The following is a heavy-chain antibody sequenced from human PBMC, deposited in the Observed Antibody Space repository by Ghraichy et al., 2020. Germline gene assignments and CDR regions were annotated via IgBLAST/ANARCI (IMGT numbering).Heavy chain of an antibody. CDR2: ISAGGTTT. D-gene: IGHD2-15*01. J-gene: IGHJ5*02. CDR3: AKSWGNCSGGTCPSYNWFDP. CDR1: GFSFSNYV. Sequence: GGSLRLSCAASGFSFSNYVLTWVRQAPGKGLEWVSTISAGGTTTYYADSVKGRFTISRDNSQNTLYLQINSLRVEDTAVYYCAKSWGNCSGGTCPSYNWFDPWGQGTLVTVSS. V-gene: IGHV3-23*01.